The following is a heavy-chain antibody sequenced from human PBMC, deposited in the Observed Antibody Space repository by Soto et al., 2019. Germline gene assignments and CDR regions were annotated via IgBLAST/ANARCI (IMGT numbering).Heavy chain of an antibody. D-gene: IGHD3-10*01. J-gene: IGHJ6*02. V-gene: IGHV1-69*13. Sequence: ASVKVSCKASGGTFSSYAISWVRQAPGQGLEWMGGIIPIFGTANYAQKFQGRVTITADESTSTAYMELSSLRSEDTAVYYCASTERITMVRGVRFYYYGMDVWGQGTTVTVSS. CDR1: GGTFSSYA. CDR3: ASTERITMVRGVRFYYYGMDV. CDR2: IIPIFGTA.